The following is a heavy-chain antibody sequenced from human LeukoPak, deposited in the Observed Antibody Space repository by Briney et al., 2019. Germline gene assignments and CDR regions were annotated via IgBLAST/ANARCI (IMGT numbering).Heavy chain of an antibody. Sequence: GASVKVSCKVSGKILTELSMYWVRQAPGKGLEWMGGFDPEDGETIYAQKFQGRVTMTRNTSISTAYMELSSLRSEDTAVYYCAGGPPYSWYYFDYWGQGTLVTVSS. J-gene: IGHJ4*02. CDR3: AGGPPYSWYYFDY. V-gene: IGHV1-24*01. CDR1: GKILTELS. CDR2: FDPEDGET. D-gene: IGHD6-13*01.